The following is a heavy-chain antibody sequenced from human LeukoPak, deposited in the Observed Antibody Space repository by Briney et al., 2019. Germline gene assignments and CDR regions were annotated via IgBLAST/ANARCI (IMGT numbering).Heavy chain of an antibody. V-gene: IGHV4-39*07. CDR2: IYYSGST. CDR1: GGSISSSSYY. CDR3: ARDDTTVTTKFDP. Sequence: SETLSLTCTVSGGSISSSSYYWGWIRQPPGKGLDWIGSIYYSGSTYYNPSLKSRVTISVDTSKNQFSLKLSSVTAADTAVYYCARDDTTVTTKFDPWXXGTXVTVSS. J-gene: IGHJ5*02. D-gene: IGHD4-17*01.